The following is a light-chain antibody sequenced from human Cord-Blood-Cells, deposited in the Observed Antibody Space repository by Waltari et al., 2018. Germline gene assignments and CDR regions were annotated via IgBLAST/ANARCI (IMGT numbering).Light chain of an antibody. J-gene: IGKJ3*01. Sequence: DIKMTQSPSYLSASVGDRVTITCRASQGISNYLAWYQQKPGKVPKLLIYAASTLQSGVPARFSGSGSGTDFTLTSSSLQPGDVATYYCQKYNSAPQTFGPGTKVDIK. CDR3: QKYNSAPQT. V-gene: IGKV1-27*01. CDR2: AAS. CDR1: QGISNY.